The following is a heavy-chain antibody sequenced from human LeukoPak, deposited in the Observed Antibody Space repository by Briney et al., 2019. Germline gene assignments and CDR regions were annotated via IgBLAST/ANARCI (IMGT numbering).Heavy chain of an antibody. CDR3: AADHDYYDSSGYLLGGY. D-gene: IGHD3-22*01. CDR1: GFTFTSSA. CDR2: IVVGSGNT. J-gene: IGHJ4*02. Sequence: GASVKVSCKASGFTFTSSAVQWVRQARGQRLEWIGWIVVGSGNTNYAQKFQERVTITRDMSTSTAYMELSSLRSEDTAVYYCAADHDYYDSSGYLLGGYWGQGTLVTVSS. V-gene: IGHV1-58*01.